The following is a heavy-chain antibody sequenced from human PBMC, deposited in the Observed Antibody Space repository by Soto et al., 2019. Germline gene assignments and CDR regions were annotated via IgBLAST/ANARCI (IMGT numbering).Heavy chain of an antibody. V-gene: IGHV3-48*01. Sequence: GGSLRLSCAASGFTFGSYSMNWVRQAPGKGLEWVSYISSARSTIYYADSVKGRFTISRDNAKNSLFLQMNSLRAEDTAVYYCARARGYCSSYSCYYFDYWGQGT. CDR3: ARARGYCSSYSCYYFDY. CDR1: GFTFGSYS. D-gene: IGHD2-2*01. CDR2: ISSARSTI. J-gene: IGHJ4*02.